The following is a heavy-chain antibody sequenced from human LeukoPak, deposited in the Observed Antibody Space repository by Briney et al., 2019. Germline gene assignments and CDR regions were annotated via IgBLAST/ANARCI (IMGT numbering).Heavy chain of an antibody. V-gene: IGHV7-4-1*02. CDR2: INTNTGNP. CDR3: ARAARPYYGDYGKSGRDFDY. CDR1: GYTFTSYA. J-gene: IGHJ4*02. Sequence: GASVKVSCKASGYTFTSYAMNWVRQAPGQGLEWMGWINTNTGNPTYAQGFTGRFVFSLDTSVSTAYLQISSLKAEDTAVYYCARAARPYYGDYGKSGRDFDYWGQGTLVTVSS. D-gene: IGHD4-17*01.